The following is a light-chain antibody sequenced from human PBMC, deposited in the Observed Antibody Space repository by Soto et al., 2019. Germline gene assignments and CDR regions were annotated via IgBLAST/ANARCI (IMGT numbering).Light chain of an antibody. V-gene: IGKV1-9*01. CDR2: GAS. CDR1: PAIASF. Sequence: IQLTQSLSSLSASVGDRVTITCRASPAIASFLAWYQQKPGTAPKLLIYGASTLQSGVPSRFSGSRSGTDYTLTIASLQPEDFATYYCQQINGSPWTLGQGTKVDIK. J-gene: IGKJ1*01. CDR3: QQINGSPWT.